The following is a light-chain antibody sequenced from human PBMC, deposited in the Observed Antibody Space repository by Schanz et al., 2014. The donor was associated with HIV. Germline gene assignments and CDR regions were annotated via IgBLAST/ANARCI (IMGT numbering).Light chain of an antibody. CDR1: QSINSW. Sequence: DIQMTQSPSSLSASVGDRVAITCRASQSINSWLAWYQQQPGKAPKLLIYTASSLQSGVPSRFSGSGSGTDFTLTISSLQPEDFATYHCLQVSGFPWTFGQGTKVDVK. V-gene: IGKV1-5*03. J-gene: IGKJ1*01. CDR3: LQVSGFPWT. CDR2: TAS.